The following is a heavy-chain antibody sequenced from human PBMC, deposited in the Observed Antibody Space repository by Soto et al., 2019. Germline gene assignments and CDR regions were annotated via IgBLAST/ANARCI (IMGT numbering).Heavy chain of an antibody. CDR1: RLSISGDS. CDR3: AKDASMVPMVYALFPTQYDMDV. Sequence: LRLPCAACRLSISGDSVHSVRQATGNVLQGEAVRLNDGSKKYYEQTVKGRLTISRDNAKSTLYLQMNRLRAEETAVYYCAKDASMVPMVYALFPTQYDMDVSGPGTKVTVYS. V-gene: IGHV3-30*18. D-gene: IGHD2-8*01. CDR2: RLNDGSKK. J-gene: IGHJ6*02.